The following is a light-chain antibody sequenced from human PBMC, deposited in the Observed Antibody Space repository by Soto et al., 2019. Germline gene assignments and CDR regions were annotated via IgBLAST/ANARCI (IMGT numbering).Light chain of an antibody. Sequence: DIQMTQSPSTLSASVGDRVTITGRARQSSSSWLAWYQQNLGKAHKLLIYDASSLESGVPSRFSGSRSGTEFTLTISSLQPDDFTNYYRQQYKSYLPWTFGQGTKVEIQ. CDR1: QSSSSW. V-gene: IGKV1-5*01. CDR3: QQYKSYLPWT. J-gene: IGKJ1*01. CDR2: DAS.